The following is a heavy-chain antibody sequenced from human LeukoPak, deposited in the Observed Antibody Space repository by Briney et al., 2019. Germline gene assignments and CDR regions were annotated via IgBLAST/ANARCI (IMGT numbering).Heavy chain of an antibody. CDR2: IYSGGST. V-gene: IGHV3-53*05. CDR1: GFIVSSNY. J-gene: IGHJ4*02. D-gene: IGHD2-2*01. Sequence: GGSLRLSCAASGFIVSSNYMSWVRQAPGKGLEWVSVIYSGGSTYYVDSVKGRFTISRDNSKNTLYLQMNSLRAEDTAVYYCANPSDCSSTSCYYQGDYWGQGTLVTVSS. CDR3: ANPSDCSSTSCYYQGDY.